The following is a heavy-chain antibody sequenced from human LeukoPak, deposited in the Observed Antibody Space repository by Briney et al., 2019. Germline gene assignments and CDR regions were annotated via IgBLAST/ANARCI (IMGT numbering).Heavy chain of an antibody. CDR3: ARVSFWSSHLDY. CDR1: GFTFSSYW. Sequence: GGSLRLSCAASGFTFSSYWMSWVRQAPVKGLECVTNIKQAGSEKYYVDSVKGRFTISRDNAKNSLYLQMNSLRAEDTAVYYCARVSFWSSHLDYWGQGTLVTVSS. J-gene: IGHJ4*02. V-gene: IGHV3-7*01. CDR2: IKQAGSEK. D-gene: IGHD3-3*01.